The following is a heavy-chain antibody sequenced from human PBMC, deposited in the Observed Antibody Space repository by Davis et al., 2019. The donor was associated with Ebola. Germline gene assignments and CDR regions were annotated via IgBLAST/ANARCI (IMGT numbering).Heavy chain of an antibody. D-gene: IGHD3-9*01. J-gene: IGHJ5*02. CDR1: GFTVSSNY. CDR3: ARVNAVTGYSRFDP. CDR2: INWNGGST. V-gene: IGHV3-20*01. Sequence: GESLKISCAASGFTVSSNYMSWVRQAPGKGLEWVSGINWNGGSTGYADSVKGRFTISRDNAKNSLYLRMNSLRAEGTALYHCARVNAVTGYSRFDPWGQGTLVTVSS.